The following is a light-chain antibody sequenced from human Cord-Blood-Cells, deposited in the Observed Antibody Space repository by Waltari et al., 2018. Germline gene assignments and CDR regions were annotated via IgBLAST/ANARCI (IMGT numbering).Light chain of an antibody. Sequence: EIVMTQSPATLSVSPGERATLSCRASESVSSNLAWYQQNPGQAPRLLIYGASTRATGIPARFSGSGSGTEFTLTISSLHSEDFAVYYCQQYNNWPPHTFGQGTKLEIK. CDR2: GAS. V-gene: IGKV3-15*01. J-gene: IGKJ2*01. CDR3: QQYNNWPPHT. CDR1: ESVSSN.